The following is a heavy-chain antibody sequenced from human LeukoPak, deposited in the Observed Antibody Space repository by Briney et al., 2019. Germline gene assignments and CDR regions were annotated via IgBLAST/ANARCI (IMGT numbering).Heavy chain of an antibody. J-gene: IGHJ4*02. V-gene: IGHV3-23*01. CDR1: GFSLSTYG. D-gene: IGHD6-19*01. CDR3: AKDHGTAVAGFYY. Sequence: GGSLRLSCAASGFSLSTYGVSWVRQPPGKGLEWVSGITGTGGSTYYADSVKGRFTVSRDTSKNTLYLQMNSLRAEDTAVYYCAKDHGTAVAGFYYWGQGTLVTVSS. CDR2: ITGTGGST.